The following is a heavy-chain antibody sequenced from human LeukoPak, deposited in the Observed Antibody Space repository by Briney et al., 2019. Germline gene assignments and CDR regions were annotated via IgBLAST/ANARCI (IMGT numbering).Heavy chain of an antibody. CDR2: LYSGGDT. D-gene: IGHD3-22*01. CDR3: TRVPGGRYYDSSGYPRQGAFDI. V-gene: IGHV3-66*01. J-gene: IGHJ3*02. CDR1: GFTVSNDY. Sequence: GGSLRLSCAASGFTVSNDYINWVRQPPGKGLGWVSILYSGGDTSYADSVKGRFSISRDNSKNTVYLQMNSLRADDTAIYYCTRVPGGRYYDSSGYPRQGAFDIWGQGTMVAVSS.